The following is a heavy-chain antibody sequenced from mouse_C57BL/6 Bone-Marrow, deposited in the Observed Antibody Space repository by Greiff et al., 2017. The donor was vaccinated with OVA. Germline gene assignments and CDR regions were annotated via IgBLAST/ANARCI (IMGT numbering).Heavy chain of an antibody. Sequence: EVQLQQSGAELVRPGASVKLSCTASGFNIKDDYMHWVKQRPEQGLEWIGWIDPENGDTEYASKFQGKATITAATSSNTAYLQLSSLTSEDTAVYYCTTWTTVPNYYAIDYWGQGTAVTVSS. CDR3: TTWTTVPNYYAIDY. V-gene: IGHV14-4*01. CDR2: IDPENGDT. D-gene: IGHD1-1*01. CDR1: GFNIKDDY. J-gene: IGHJ4*01.